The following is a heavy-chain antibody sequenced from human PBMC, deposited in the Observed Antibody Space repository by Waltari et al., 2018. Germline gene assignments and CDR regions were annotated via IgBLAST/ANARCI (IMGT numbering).Heavy chain of an antibody. D-gene: IGHD6-13*01. J-gene: IGHJ4*02. CDR1: GYSISSGYY. V-gene: IGHV4-38-2*02. Sequence: QVQLQESGPGLVEPSETLSLTCSVSGYSISSGYYWGWIRQAPGKGLEWIGSIYHSGNMYYNPSLKSRVIISMDTSTNQFSLRLSSVTAADTAVYYCVRDDGDCSSCWPYYFDFWGQGTLVTVSS. CDR2: IYHSGNM. CDR3: VRDDGDCSSCWPYYFDF.